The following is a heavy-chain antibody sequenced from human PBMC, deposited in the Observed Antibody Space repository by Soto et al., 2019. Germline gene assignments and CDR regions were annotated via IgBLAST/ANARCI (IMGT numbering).Heavy chain of an antibody. CDR1: GFTFSSYA. CDR2: ISGSGGST. V-gene: IGHV3-23*01. CDR3: ARGLWFGELKYYFDY. J-gene: IGHJ4*02. D-gene: IGHD3-10*01. Sequence: GGSLRLSCAASGFTFSSYAMSWVRQAPGKGLEWVSAISGSGGSTYYADSVKGRFTISRDNSKNTLYLQMNSLRAEDTAVYYCARGLWFGELKYYFDYWGQGTLVTVSS.